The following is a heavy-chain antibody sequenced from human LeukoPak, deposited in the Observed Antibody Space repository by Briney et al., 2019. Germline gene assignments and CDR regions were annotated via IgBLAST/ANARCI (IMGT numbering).Heavy chain of an antibody. V-gene: IGHV3-21*01. D-gene: IGHD3-9*01. CDR1: GFTFSTYS. Sequence: GGSLRLSCAASGFTFSTYSMNWVRQAPGKGLEWVSSISSSSSYIYYADSVKGRFTISRDNAKNSLYLQMDSLRAEDTAVYYCAREGILTGYSFDYWGQGTLVTVSS. CDR2: ISSSSSYI. J-gene: IGHJ4*02. CDR3: AREGILTGYSFDY.